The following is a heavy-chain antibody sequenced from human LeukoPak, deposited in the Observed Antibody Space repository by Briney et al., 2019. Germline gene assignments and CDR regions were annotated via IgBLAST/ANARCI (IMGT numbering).Heavy chain of an antibody. CDR1: GFTVSSNY. J-gene: IGHJ3*02. D-gene: IGHD3-10*01. Sequence: GGSLRLSCAASGFTVSSNYMSWVRQAPGKGLEWVSVIYSGGSTYYADSVKGRFTISRDNSKNTLYLQMNSLRSEDTAVYYCARVGVMVRGVHDAFDIWGQGTMVTVSS. CDR2: IYSGGST. CDR3: ARVGVMVRGVHDAFDI. V-gene: IGHV3-53*05.